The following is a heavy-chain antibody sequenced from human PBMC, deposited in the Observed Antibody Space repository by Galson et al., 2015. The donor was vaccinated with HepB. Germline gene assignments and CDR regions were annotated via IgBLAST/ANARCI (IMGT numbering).Heavy chain of an antibody. CDR2: ISYDGSNK. D-gene: IGHD5-12*01. Sequence: SLRLSCAASGFTFSSYGMHWVRQAPGKGLEWVAVISYDGSNKYYADSVKGRFTISRDNSKNTLYLQMNSLRAEDTAVYYCAKEGLGVATPYYFDYWGQGTLVTVSS. CDR1: GFTFSSYG. J-gene: IGHJ4*02. CDR3: AKEGLGVATPYYFDY. V-gene: IGHV3-30*18.